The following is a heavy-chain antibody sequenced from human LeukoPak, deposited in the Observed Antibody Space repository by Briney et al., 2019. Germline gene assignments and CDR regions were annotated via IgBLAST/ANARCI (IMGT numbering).Heavy chain of an antibody. CDR1: GGTFSSYA. V-gene: IGHV1-18*01. CDR3: ARGLQETLAWLKALSAFDI. D-gene: IGHD5-24*01. Sequence: VASVKVSCKASGGTFSSYAISWVRQAPGQGLEWMGWISAYNGNTNYAQKLQGRVTMSTDTSTSTGYMELRSLRSDDTAVYYCARGLQETLAWLKALSAFDIWGQGTMVTVSS. J-gene: IGHJ3*02. CDR2: ISAYNGNT.